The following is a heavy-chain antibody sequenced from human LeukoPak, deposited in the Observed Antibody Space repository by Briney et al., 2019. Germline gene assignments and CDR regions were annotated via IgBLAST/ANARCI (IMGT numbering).Heavy chain of an antibody. Sequence: GGSLRLSCAASEFTVSNYGMTWVRQAPGKGLEWVSAFSATDGSAQYAESVRGRFTISRDNSKNSLYLQMNSLRDEDTAVYFCAKARIAAAGTGAFDVWGQGTMVTVSS. CDR1: EFTVSNYG. J-gene: IGHJ3*01. D-gene: IGHD6-13*01. CDR3: AKARIAAAGTGAFDV. CDR2: FSATDGSA. V-gene: IGHV3-23*01.